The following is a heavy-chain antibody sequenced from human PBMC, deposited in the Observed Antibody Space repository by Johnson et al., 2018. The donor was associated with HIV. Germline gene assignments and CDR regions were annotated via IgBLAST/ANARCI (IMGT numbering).Heavy chain of an antibody. V-gene: IGHV3-30*04. J-gene: IGHJ3*02. CDR2: ISYDGSSK. CDR1: GFTFSSYA. D-gene: IGHD5-12*01. Sequence: QMLLVEYGGGVVQPGRSLRLSCAASGFTFSSYAMHWVRQAPGKGLEWVAVISYDGSSKYYADSVKGRFTISRDNSKNTLFLHMNSLRTEDTAIYYCARVGVSGYDLAAFDIWGQGTMVTVSS. CDR3: ARVGVSGYDLAAFDI.